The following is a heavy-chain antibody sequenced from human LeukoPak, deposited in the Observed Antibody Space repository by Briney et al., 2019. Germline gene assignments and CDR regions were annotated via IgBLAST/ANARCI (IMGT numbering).Heavy chain of an antibody. V-gene: IGHV3-23*01. CDR2: MCGTAGCT. CDR1: GFTFYMYA. J-gene: IGHJ4*02. CDR3: AKCMSATGVCLNFDS. Sequence: GGSLRLSCQASGFTFYMYAMSWVRQAPGKGLEWAASMCGTAGCTFYPDPVKGRFTISRDNSKNTVYLQIDSLGVEDTAVYYCAKCMSATGVCLNFDSWGQGILVTVSS. D-gene: IGHD2-21*02.